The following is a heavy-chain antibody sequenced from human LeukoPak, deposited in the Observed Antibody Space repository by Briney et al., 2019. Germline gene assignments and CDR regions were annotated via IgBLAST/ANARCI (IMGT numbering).Heavy chain of an antibody. CDR1: GFTFSSYA. V-gene: IGHV3-30-3*01. J-gene: IGHJ4*02. D-gene: IGHD3-16*01. CDR3: ARADSFWDSGDY. CDR2: ISYDGSNK. Sequence: GGSLRLSCAASGFTFSSYAMHWVRQAPGKGLEWVAVISYDGSNKYYADSVKGRFTISRDNSKNTLYLQMNSLRAEDTAAYYCARADSFWDSGDYWGQGTLVTVSS.